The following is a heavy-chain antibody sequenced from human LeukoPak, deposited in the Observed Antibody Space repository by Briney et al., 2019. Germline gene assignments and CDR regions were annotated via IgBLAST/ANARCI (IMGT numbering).Heavy chain of an antibody. V-gene: IGHV4-4*07. Sequence: PSETLSLTCTVSGGSISSYYWSWIRQPAGKGLEWIGRIYSSGSTNYNPSLKSRLTMSVDTSKNQFSLKLSSVIAADTAVNYCGRDPSAVVTESYFAYCGEARLVTASA. CDR2: IYSSGST. D-gene: IGHD4-23*01. CDR3: GRDPSAVVTESYFAY. CDR1: GGSISSYY. J-gene: IGHJ4*01.